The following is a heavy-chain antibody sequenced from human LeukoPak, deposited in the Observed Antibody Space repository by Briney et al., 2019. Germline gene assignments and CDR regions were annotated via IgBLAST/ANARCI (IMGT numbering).Heavy chain of an antibody. CDR2: IWYDGSNK. CDR3: ARMIGGYGSGSQTPYFDY. D-gene: IGHD3-10*01. CDR1: GFTFSSYG. V-gene: IGHV3-33*01. Sequence: QPGRSLRLSCAASGFTFSSYGMHWVRQAPGKGLEWVAVIWYDGSNKYYADSVKGRFTISRDNSKNTLYLQMNSLRAEDTAVYYCARMIGGYGSGSQTPYFDYWGQGTLVTVSS. J-gene: IGHJ4*02.